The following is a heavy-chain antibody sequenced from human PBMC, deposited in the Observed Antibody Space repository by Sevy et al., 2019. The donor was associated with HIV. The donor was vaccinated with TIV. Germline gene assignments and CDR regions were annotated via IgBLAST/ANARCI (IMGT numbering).Heavy chain of an antibody. CDR2: IYTSRST. D-gene: IGHD2-15*01. CDR3: ARSLVAATGSGETIDY. Sequence: SETLSLTFTVSGGSISSYYWSWIRQPAGKGLEWNGRIYTSRSTNYNPSLKSRVTMSVDTSKNQFSLKLSSVNAADTAVYYCARSLVAATGSGETIDYWGQGTLVTVSS. CDR1: GGSISSYY. J-gene: IGHJ4*02. V-gene: IGHV4-4*07.